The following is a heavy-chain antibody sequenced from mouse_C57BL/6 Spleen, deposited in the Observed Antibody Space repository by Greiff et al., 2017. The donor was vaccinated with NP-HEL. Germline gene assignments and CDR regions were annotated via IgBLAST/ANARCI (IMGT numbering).Heavy chain of an antibody. Sequence: EVKLMESGGDLVKPGGSLKLSCAASGFTFSSYGMSWVRQTPDKRLEWVATISSGGSYTYYPDSVKGRFTISRDNAKNTLYLQMSSLKSEDTAMYYGARLINLITTGVASGAMDYWGQGTSVTVSS. J-gene: IGHJ4*01. CDR2: ISSGGSYT. CDR1: GFTFSSYG. D-gene: IGHD1-1*01. CDR3: ARLINLITTGVASGAMDY. V-gene: IGHV5-6*01.